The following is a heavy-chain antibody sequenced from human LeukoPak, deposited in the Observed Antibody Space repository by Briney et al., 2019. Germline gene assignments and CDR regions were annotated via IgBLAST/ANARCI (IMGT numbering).Heavy chain of an antibody. D-gene: IGHD1-1*01. CDR2: IYTSGST. CDR1: GGSISSYY. J-gene: IGHJ4*02. Sequence: SESLSLTCTVSGGSISSYYWSLIRQPAGKGLERLGRIYTSGSTNYNPSLKSRVTMSVDTSKNQFSLKLSSVTAADTAVYYCARYNWNDLTIDYWGQGTLVTVSS. CDR3: ARYNWNDLTIDY. V-gene: IGHV4-4*07.